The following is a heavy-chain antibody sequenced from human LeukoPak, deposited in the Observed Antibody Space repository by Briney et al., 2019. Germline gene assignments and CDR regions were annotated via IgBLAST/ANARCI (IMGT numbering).Heavy chain of an antibody. D-gene: IGHD6-13*01. CDR2: INPNSGGK. CDR1: GYTLTDYY. V-gene: IGHV1-2*02. J-gene: IGHJ3*02. Sequence: ASVKVSCKASGYTLTDYYIYWVRQAPGQGLEWVGWINPNSGGKVFAQKFQGRLTLTRDTSISTVYLDLTRLTSDDTAVYYCARHPPRIASSGDDAFDIWGQGTMVTVSS. CDR3: ARHPPRIASSGDDAFDI.